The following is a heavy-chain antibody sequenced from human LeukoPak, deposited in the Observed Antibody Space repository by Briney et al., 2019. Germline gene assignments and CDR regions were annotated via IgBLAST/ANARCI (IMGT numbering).Heavy chain of an antibody. J-gene: IGHJ4*02. CDR3: AKVGEGSDYYDSSGYYFDY. D-gene: IGHD3-22*01. CDR1: GFTFSSYG. V-gene: IGHV3-48*01. CDR2: ITLSTTTI. Sequence: GGSLRLSCAASGFTFSSYGMSWVRQAPGKGLEWLAYITLSTTTIYYADSVRGRFTISRDNAKNSLYLQMNSLRAEDTALYYCAKVGEGSDYYDSSGYYFDYWGQGTLVTVSS.